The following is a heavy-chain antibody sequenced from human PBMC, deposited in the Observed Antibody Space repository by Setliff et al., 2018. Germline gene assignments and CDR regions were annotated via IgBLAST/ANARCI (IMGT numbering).Heavy chain of an antibody. D-gene: IGHD4-17*01. J-gene: IGHJ4*02. CDR2: ISSSSSTI. V-gene: IGHV3-48*01. CDR1: GGSISSSS. CDR3: ARGTGARMTTVTPIDY. Sequence: ETLSLTCTVSGGSISSSSYYWGWIRQPPGKGLEWVSYISSSSSTIYYADSVKGRFTISRDNAKNSLYLQMNSLRAEDTAVYYCARGTGARMTTVTPIDYWGRGTLVTVSS.